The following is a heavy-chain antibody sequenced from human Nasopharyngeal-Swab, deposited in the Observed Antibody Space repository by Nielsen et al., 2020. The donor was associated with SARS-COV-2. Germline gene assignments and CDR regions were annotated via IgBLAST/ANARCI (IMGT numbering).Heavy chain of an antibody. CDR3: ASLNVDTAMVPDY. CDR2: IYYSGST. D-gene: IGHD5-18*01. V-gene: IGHV4-39*01. J-gene: IGHJ4*02. Sequence: RQAPGKGLEWIGSIYYSGSTYYNPSLKSRVTISVDTSKNQFSLKLSSVTAADTAVYYCASLNVDTAMVPDYWGQGTLVPSPQ.